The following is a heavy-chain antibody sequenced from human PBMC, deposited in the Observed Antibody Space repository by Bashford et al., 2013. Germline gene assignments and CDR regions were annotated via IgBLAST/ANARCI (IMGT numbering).Heavy chain of an antibody. CDR2: ITGSEDT. J-gene: IGHJ4*02. D-gene: IGHD3-3*01. V-gene: IGHV3-23*01. CDR3: AKGWGVFGVVNYFDY. Sequence: VRQAPGKGLEWVSAITGSEDTNYADSVRGRFTISRDNSKNTLYLQMNSLRAEDTAVYYCAKGWGVFGVVNYFDYWGQGTLVTVSS.